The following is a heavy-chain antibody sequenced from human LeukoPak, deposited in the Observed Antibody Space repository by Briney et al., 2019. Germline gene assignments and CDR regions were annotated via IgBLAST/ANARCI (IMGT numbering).Heavy chain of an antibody. Sequence: GGSLRLSCAASGFTFSSYWMSWVRQAPGKGLEWVSGINWNGGSTGYADSVKGRFTISRDNAKNSLYLQMNSLRAEDTALYYCARDGWFGRYYFDYWGQGTLVTVSS. V-gene: IGHV3-20*04. CDR1: GFTFSSYW. D-gene: IGHD3-10*01. J-gene: IGHJ4*02. CDR2: INWNGGST. CDR3: ARDGWFGRYYFDY.